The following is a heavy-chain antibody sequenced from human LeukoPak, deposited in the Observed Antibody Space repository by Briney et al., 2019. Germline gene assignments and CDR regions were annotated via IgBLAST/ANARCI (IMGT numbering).Heavy chain of an antibody. D-gene: IGHD6-13*01. Sequence: SQTLSLTCAISGDSVSSKSAGWSWIRQSPSRGLEWLGRTYYRSEWYNDYAVSVKSRITINPDTSKNHFSLQLKSVSPEDTAVYYCARGDWYSTSWYSSNYYYYYMDVWGKGTTVTVSS. CDR2: TYYRSEWYN. J-gene: IGHJ6*03. CDR1: GDSVSSKSAG. CDR3: ARGDWYSTSWYSSNYYYYYMDV. V-gene: IGHV6-1*01.